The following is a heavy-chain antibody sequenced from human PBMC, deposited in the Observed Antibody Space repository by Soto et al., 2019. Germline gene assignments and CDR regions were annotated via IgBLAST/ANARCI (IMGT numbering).Heavy chain of an antibody. CDR1: GFKFRTYW. D-gene: IGHD3-3*02. CDR2: IKEDGSEK. V-gene: IGHV3-7*01. J-gene: IGHJ5*01. CDR3: VRGHWWLDS. Sequence: EVQLVESGGGLVQPGGSLRLSCAASGFKFRTYWMSWVRQAPGKGLEWVAYIKEDGSEKYHVDSVKGRFTISRDNAKNSLSLQMNSLKVEDTAVDYCVRGHWWLDSWGQGTLVTVSS.